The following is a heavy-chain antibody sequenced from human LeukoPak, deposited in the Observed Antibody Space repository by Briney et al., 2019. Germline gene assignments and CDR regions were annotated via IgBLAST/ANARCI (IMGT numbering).Heavy chain of an antibody. CDR2: IYYAGST. J-gene: IGHJ6*03. CDR3: ASNPRYFYYYMDV. V-gene: IGHV4-59*01. Sequence: SETLSLTCTVSGGSISSSYWSWIRQPPGRGLEWIGYIYYAGSTNYNPSLKSRVTISVDATKSQVSLRLNSVTAADTAVYYCASNPRYFYYYMDVWGKGTTVTVSS. CDR1: GGSISSSY.